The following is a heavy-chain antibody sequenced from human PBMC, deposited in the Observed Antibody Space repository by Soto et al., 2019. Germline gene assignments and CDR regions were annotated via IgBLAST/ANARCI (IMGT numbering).Heavy chain of an antibody. CDR1: GFSFNTYA. CDR2: VSASGGST. J-gene: IGHJ6*02. D-gene: IGHD2-15*01. Sequence: EVPLLESGGGLVQPGGSLRLSCAASGFSFNTYAMSWVRQARGKGPEWVSTVSASGGSTYSADSVKGRFTISRDNSKNTGHLQMNSLRAEDTAVYYCAKTMGDCSGGSCYGAYSMDVWGQGITVTVSS. V-gene: IGHV3-23*01. CDR3: AKTMGDCSGGSCYGAYSMDV.